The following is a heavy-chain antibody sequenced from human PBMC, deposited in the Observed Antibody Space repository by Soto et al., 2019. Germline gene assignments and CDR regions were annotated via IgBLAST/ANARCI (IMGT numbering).Heavy chain of an antibody. V-gene: IGHV4-34*01. Sequence: SETLSLTCAVYGGSFIGYYWSWIRQPPGKGLEWIGEINHSGSTNYNPSLKSRVTISVDTSKNQFSLKLNSLTAADTAVYYCARHLSRFLERHFDSWGRGTLVTVSS. CDR3: ARHLSRFLERHFDS. J-gene: IGHJ4*02. D-gene: IGHD3-3*01. CDR2: INHSGST. CDR1: GGSFIGYY.